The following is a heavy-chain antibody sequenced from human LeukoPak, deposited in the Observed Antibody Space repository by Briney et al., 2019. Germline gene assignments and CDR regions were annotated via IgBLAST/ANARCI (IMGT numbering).Heavy chain of an antibody. V-gene: IGHV3-21*01. Sequence: GGSLRLSCAASGFTFSSYGMSWVRQAPGKGLEWVSSISTSSSYINYADSAKGRFTISRDNVKNLLYLQMNSLRAEDTAVYYCARVQRGIAVALDYWGQGTLATVSS. D-gene: IGHD6-19*01. CDR2: ISTSSSYI. CDR3: ARVQRGIAVALDY. CDR1: GFTFSSYG. J-gene: IGHJ4*02.